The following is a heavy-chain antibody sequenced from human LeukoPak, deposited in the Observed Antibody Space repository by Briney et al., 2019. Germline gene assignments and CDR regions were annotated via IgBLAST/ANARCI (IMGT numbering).Heavy chain of an antibody. CDR3: ARDNSVGANDY. Sequence: SETLSLTCTVSGGSISSSSYYWGWIRQPPGKGLEWIGSIYYSGSTYYNPSLKSRVTISVDTSKNQFSLKLSSVTAVDTAVYYCARDNSVGANDYWGQGTLVTVSS. CDR2: IYYSGST. V-gene: IGHV4-39*07. CDR1: GGSISSSSYY. J-gene: IGHJ4*02. D-gene: IGHD1-26*01.